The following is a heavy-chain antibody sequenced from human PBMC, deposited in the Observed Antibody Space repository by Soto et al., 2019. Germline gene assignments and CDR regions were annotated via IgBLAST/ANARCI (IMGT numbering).Heavy chain of an antibody. CDR3: ARGYSSSWSPGY. CDR1: GGTFSSYA. CDR2: IIPIFGTA. Sequence: ASVKVSCKASGGTFSSYAISWVRQAPGQGLEWMGGIIPIFGTANYAQKFQGRVTITADESTSTAYMELSSLRSEDTAVYYCARGYSSSWSPGYWGQGTLVTVSS. J-gene: IGHJ4*02. D-gene: IGHD6-13*01. V-gene: IGHV1-69*13.